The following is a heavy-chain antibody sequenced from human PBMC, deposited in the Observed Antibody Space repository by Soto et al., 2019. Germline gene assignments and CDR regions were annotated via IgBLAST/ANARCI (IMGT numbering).Heavy chain of an antibody. CDR3: ARQSNKHLSRWGPFDY. Sequence: PSETLSLTCAVSSGSIGSSNWWSWVRQPPGKGLEWIGEIYHSGTTNYNPSLNSRVTISVDTSKNQFSLKLSSVTAADTAVYYCARQSNKHLSRWGPFDYWGQGTLVTVSS. CDR1: SGSIGSSNW. CDR2: IYHSGTT. D-gene: IGHD1-26*01. V-gene: IGHV4-4*02. J-gene: IGHJ4*02.